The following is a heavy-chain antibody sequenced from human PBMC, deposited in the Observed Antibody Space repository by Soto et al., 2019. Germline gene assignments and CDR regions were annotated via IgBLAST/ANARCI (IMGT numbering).Heavy chain of an antibody. D-gene: IGHD2-2*01. J-gene: IGHJ6*02. Sequence: GGSLRLSXAASGFTFSSYDMYWVRQVAGKGLEWVSAIGIAGDTYDAGSVTCRFTISRENAKNSLYLQMNSLRAGDSAVYYCARSSPDPQNIVVLPIASXGLDVWGQGTTVTVS. V-gene: IGHV3-13*01. CDR2: IGIAGDT. CDR1: GFTFSSYD. CDR3: ARSSPDPQNIVVLPIASXGLDV.